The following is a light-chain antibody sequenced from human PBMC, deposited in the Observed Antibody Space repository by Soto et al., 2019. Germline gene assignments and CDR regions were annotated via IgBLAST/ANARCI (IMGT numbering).Light chain of an antibody. CDR2: DNN. CDR1: SSNIGNNY. V-gene: IGLV1-51*01. J-gene: IGLJ2*01. CDR3: GTWDASLSGVV. Sequence: QSVLTQPPSVSAAPGQKVTISCSGSSSNIGNNYVSWYQQLPGTAPKLLIYDNNKRPSGIPDRFSGSKSVTSATLGITGLQTGDEADYYCGTWDASLSGVVFGGGTKLTVL.